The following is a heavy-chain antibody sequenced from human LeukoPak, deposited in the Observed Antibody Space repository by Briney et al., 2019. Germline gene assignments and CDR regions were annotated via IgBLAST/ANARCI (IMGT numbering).Heavy chain of an antibody. D-gene: IGHD4-23*01. CDR3: ARVGGNSAY. CDR1: GGSINNYY. V-gene: IGHV4-59*01. J-gene: IGHJ4*02. Sequence: SETLSLTCTVSGGSINNYYWIWIRQPPGKGLEWIGHIFYSGSTNYNPSLKSRVTISVDTSENQFSLKLGSVTAADMAVYYCARVGGNSAYWGQGTLVTVSS. CDR2: IFYSGST.